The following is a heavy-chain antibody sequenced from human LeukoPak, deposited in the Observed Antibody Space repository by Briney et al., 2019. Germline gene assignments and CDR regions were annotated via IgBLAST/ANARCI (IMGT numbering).Heavy chain of an antibody. V-gene: IGHV3-30-3*01. D-gene: IGHD3-9*01. CDR2: ISYDATNK. Sequence: GGSLRLSCAASGVTFSNFAMHWVRQAPGKGLEWVAVISYDATNKYYIDSVKGRFTISRDNSKNTVYLQMNSLRPEDTAVYYCVRDRYDIPWGQGTLVTVSS. CDR3: VRDRYDIP. CDR1: GVTFSNFA. J-gene: IGHJ5*02.